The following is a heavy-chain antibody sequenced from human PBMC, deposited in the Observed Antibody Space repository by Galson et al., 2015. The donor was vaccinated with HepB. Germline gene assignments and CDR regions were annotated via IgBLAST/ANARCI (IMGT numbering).Heavy chain of an antibody. Sequence: SLRLSCAASGFIFTNYGMAWVRQAPGKGLSWISAISGSGDSIYYAESVKGRFTISGDQSKNTLSLQMNNLRADDSGVYYCASEAPDRGGDCYSEYWGQGVLVTVSS. CDR3: ASEAPDRGGDCYSEY. CDR2: ISGSGDSI. CDR1: GFIFTNYG. D-gene: IGHD2-21*02. V-gene: IGHV3-23*01. J-gene: IGHJ4*02.